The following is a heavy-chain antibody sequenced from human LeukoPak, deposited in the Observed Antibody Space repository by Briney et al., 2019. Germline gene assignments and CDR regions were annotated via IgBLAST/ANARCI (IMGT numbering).Heavy chain of an antibody. J-gene: IGHJ6*02. Sequence: ASVKVSCKASGGTFSSYAISWVRQAPGQGLEWMGRIIPILGTANYAQKFQGRVTITADKFTSTAYMEVSSLRSEDTAVYYCARTNYYDSSGYQGAGTYYYGMDVWGQGTTVTVSS. CDR1: GGTFSSYA. V-gene: IGHV1-69*04. CDR2: IIPILGTA. CDR3: ARTNYYDSSGYQGAGTYYYGMDV. D-gene: IGHD3-22*01.